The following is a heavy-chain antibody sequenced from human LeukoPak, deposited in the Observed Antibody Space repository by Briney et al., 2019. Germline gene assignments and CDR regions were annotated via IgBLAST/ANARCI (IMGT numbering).Heavy chain of an antibody. J-gene: IGHJ4*02. CDR3: ARDGIVGATDY. Sequence: HPGGSLRLPCAVSGFTVSNNYMSWVRQAPGKGLEWVSAIYSGGSTYYADSVKGRFTISRDNSENTVYLQMNSLRAEDTAVYYCARDGIVGATDYWGQGTLVTVSS. CDR2: IYSGGST. D-gene: IGHD1-26*01. CDR1: GFTVSNNY. V-gene: IGHV3-53*01.